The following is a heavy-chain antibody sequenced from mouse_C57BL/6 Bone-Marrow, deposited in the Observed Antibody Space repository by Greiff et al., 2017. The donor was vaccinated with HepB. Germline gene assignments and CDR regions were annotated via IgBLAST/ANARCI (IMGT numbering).Heavy chain of an antibody. D-gene: IGHD2-5*01. J-gene: IGHJ3*01. CDR2: IYPRDGST. Sequence: VKLVESGPELVKPGASVKLSCKASGYTFTSYDINWVKQRPGQGLEWIGWIYPRDGSTKYNEKFKGKATLTVDTSSSTAYMELHSLTSEDSAVYFCARRGIYSNYGFAYWGQGTLVTVSA. CDR1: GYTFTSYD. V-gene: IGHV1-85*01. CDR3: ARRGIYSNYGFAY.